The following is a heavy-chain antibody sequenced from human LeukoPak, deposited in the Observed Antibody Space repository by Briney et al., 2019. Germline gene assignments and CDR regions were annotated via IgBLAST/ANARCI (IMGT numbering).Heavy chain of an antibody. CDR1: GYTFTSYA. V-gene: IGHV1-3*01. Sequence: GASVKVSCKASGYTFTSYAMHWVRQAPGQRLEWMGWINAGNGNTKYSQKFQGRVTITRDTSASTAYMELSSLRSEDTAVYYCARVIWFGELVYSAYNWFDPWGQGTLVTVSS. D-gene: IGHD3-10*01. CDR3: ARVIWFGELVYSAYNWFDP. CDR2: INAGNGNT. J-gene: IGHJ5*02.